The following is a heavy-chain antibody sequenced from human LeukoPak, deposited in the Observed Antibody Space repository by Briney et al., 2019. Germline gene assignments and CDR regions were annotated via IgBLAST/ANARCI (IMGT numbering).Heavy chain of an antibody. J-gene: IGHJ4*02. Sequence: PGRSLRLSCAASGFTFSSYGMHWVRQAPGKGLEWVAVISYDGSNKYYADSVKGRFTISRDNSKNTLYLQMNSLRAEDTAVYYCARVATIEEHCFDYWGQGTLVTVSS. V-gene: IGHV3-30*03. CDR2: ISYDGSNK. CDR3: ARVATIEEHCFDY. CDR1: GFTFSSYG. D-gene: IGHD5-12*01.